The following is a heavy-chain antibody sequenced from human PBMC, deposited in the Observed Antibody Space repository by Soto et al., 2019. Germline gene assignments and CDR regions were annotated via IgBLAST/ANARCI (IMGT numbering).Heavy chain of an antibody. D-gene: IGHD3-10*01. CDR3: ARDSSGSGDYYYGMDV. CDR1: GGSISSGGYY. CDR2: IYYSGST. J-gene: IGHJ6*02. Sequence: SETLSLTCTVSGGSISSGGYYWGWIRQHPGKGLEWIGYIYYSGSTYYNPSLKSRVTISVDTSKNQFSLKLSSVTAADTAVYYCARDSSGSGDYYYGMDVWGQGTTVTVSS. V-gene: IGHV4-31*03.